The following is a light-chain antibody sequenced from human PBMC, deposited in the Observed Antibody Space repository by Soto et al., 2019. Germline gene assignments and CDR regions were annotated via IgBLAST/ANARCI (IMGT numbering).Light chain of an antibody. CDR1: SSNIGAGYD. CDR2: GNS. CDR3: QSYDSSLSGWV. V-gene: IGLV1-40*01. J-gene: IGLJ3*02. Sequence: QSVLTQPPSVSGAPGQRVTISCTESSSNIGAGYDVHWYQQLPGTAPKRLIYGNSNRPSGVPDRFSGSKSGTSASLAITGLQAEDEAEYYCQSYDSSLSGWVFGGGTKLTVL.